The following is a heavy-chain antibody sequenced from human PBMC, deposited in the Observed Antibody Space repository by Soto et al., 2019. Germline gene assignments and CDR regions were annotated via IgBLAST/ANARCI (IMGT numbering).Heavy chain of an antibody. CDR2: INTYNGNT. D-gene: IGHD2-8*01. Sequence: EASVKVSCKTSGYTFTHFGISWVRQAPGQGLEWLGWINTYNGNTKSAKMFQGRVTMTTDTSTSTVYMELRSLISDDTAMYYCAREYCSKGVCYGVDCWGQRTLVTVSS. J-gene: IGHJ4*01. CDR3: AREYCSKGVCYGVDC. CDR1: GYTFTHFG. V-gene: IGHV1-18*01.